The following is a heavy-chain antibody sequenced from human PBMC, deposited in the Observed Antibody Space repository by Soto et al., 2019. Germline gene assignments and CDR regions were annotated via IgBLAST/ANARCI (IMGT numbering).Heavy chain of an antibody. CDR1: GGSINSSSYF. D-gene: IGHD3-22*01. V-gene: IGHV4-39*01. CDR2: IYYSGST. J-gene: IGHJ4*02. Sequence: PSETLSLTCSVSGGSINSSSYFWGWVRQPPGKGLEWIGSIYYSGSTYYNPSLRSRVTISVDTSKNQFSLKLSSVTAADTAVFYCARSIDSSGYYFSNCWGQGTLVTVSS. CDR3: ARSIDSSGYYFSNC.